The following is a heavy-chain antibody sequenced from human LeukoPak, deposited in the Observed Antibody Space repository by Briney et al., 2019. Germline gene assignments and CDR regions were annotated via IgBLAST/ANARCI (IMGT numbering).Heavy chain of an antibody. CDR2: ISSSSSYI. J-gene: IGHJ5*02. D-gene: IGHD2-2*02. CDR1: GFTFSSYS. Sequence: SGGSLRLSCAASGFTFSSYSMNWVRQAPGKGLEWVSSISSSSSYIYYADSVKGRFTISRDNAKNSLYLQMNSLRAEDTAVYYCARDGRQVPAAIPGLWGFDPWGQGTLVTVSS. V-gene: IGHV3-21*01. CDR3: ARDGRQVPAAIPGLWGFDP.